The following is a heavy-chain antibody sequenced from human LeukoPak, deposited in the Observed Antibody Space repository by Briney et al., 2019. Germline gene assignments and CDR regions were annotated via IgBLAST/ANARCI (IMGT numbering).Heavy chain of an antibody. D-gene: IGHD2-15*01. Sequence: PGGALTLSCAASGFTFCDYYMSWIRQAPGKGLEWVSYISSSGSTIYYADSVKGRFTISRDNAKNSLYLQMSSLRVEDTAVYYCASDKASADLWGQGPLVTVSS. CDR3: ASDKASADL. J-gene: IGHJ5*02. CDR2: ISSSGSTI. V-gene: IGHV3-11*04. CDR1: GFTFCDYY.